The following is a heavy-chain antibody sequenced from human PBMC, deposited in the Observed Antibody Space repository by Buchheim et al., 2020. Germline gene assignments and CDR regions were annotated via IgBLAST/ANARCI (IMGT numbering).Heavy chain of an antibody. CDR2: ISSSSSYT. CDR1: GFTFSDYY. V-gene: IGHV3-11*06. D-gene: IGHD3-9*01. Sequence: QVQLVESGGGLVKPGGSLRLSYAASGFTFSDYYMSWIRQAPGKGLEWVSYISSSSSYTNYADSVKGRFTISRDNAKNSLYLQMNSLRAEDTAVYYCVRIWELRYFDWLSNYYFDYWGQGTL. J-gene: IGHJ4*02. CDR3: VRIWELRYFDWLSNYYFDY.